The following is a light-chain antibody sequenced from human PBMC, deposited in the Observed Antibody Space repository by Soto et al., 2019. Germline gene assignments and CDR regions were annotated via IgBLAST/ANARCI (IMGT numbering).Light chain of an antibody. CDR3: MQALQPPQT. CDR2: LGS. Sequence: DIVMTQSPLSLPVTPGEPASISCRSSQSLLHSNGYNYLDWYLQKPGQSPQLLIYLGSNRASGVPDMFGGSGSGTDFTLKISRVEAEDVGVYYCMQALQPPQTFGQGTKLEIK. V-gene: IGKV2-28*01. J-gene: IGKJ2*01. CDR1: QSLLHSNGYNY.